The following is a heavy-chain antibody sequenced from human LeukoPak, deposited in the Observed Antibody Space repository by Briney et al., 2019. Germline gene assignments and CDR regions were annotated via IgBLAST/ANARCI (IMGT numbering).Heavy chain of an antibody. J-gene: IGHJ5*02. D-gene: IGHD2-2*01. CDR2: MNPNSGNT. Sequence: ASVKVSCKASGYTFTSYDINWVRQATGQGLEWMGWMNPNSGNTGYAQKFQGRVTMTRNTSISTAYMELSSLRSEDTAVYYCARGSHYCSSTSCYAGDWFDPWGQGTLVTVSS. CDR3: ARGSHYCSSTSCYAGDWFDP. V-gene: IGHV1-8*01. CDR1: GYTFTSYD.